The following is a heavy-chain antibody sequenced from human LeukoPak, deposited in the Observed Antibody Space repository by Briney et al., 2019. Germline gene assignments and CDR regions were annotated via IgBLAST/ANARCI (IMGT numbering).Heavy chain of an antibody. D-gene: IGHD1-26*01. CDR3: ARHGGVGATTFLDY. V-gene: IGHV4-34*01. J-gene: IGHJ4*02. Sequence: SETLSLTCAVYGGSFSGYYWSWIRQPPGKGLEWIGEINHSGSTNYNPSLKSRVTISVDTSKNQFSLKLSSVTAADTAVYYCARHGGVGATTFLDYWGQGTLVTVSS. CDR2: INHSGST. CDR1: GGSFSGYY.